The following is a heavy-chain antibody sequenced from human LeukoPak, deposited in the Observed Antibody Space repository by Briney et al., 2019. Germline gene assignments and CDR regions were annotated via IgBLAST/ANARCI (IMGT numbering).Heavy chain of an antibody. CDR3: AKPPEVGATVGYFDY. D-gene: IGHD1-26*01. Sequence: GGSLRLSCAASGFSFSTYGMHWVRQVPGKGLEWVALISYDGSNKYYADSVKGRFTISRDNSKNTLYLQMNSLRAEDTAVYYCAKPPEVGATVGYFDYWGQGTLVIVSS. V-gene: IGHV3-30*18. J-gene: IGHJ4*02. CDR2: ISYDGSNK. CDR1: GFSFSTYG.